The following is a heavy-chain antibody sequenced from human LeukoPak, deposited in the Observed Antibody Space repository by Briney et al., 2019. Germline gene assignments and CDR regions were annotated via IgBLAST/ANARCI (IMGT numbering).Heavy chain of an antibody. CDR2: IYDSGNT. V-gene: IGHV4-59*02. CDR3: AKGEGDY. Sequence: PSETLSLTCTVSGGSVSSYYWSWIRQPPGKGLEWIGYIYDSGNTNYNPSLKSRVTISVDTSKNQFSLKVRSVTAADTAVYYCAKGEGDYWGQGTLVTVSS. D-gene: IGHD2-21*01. CDR1: GGSVSSYY. J-gene: IGHJ4*02.